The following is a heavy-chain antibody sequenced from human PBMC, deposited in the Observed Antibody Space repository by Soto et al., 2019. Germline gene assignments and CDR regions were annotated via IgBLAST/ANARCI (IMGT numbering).Heavy chain of an antibody. CDR1: GGSVSDTAYY. Sequence: QLQLQESGPGLVKPSETLSLTCTVSGGSVSDTAYYWGWIRQPPGRGLEWIASIDYSGNSYYNPSLRSRVTVSVDTSNNQFSLRLSSVTATDTSVYYCARLTLRCGTCVQFDYWGQGTLVAVSS. V-gene: IGHV4-39*01. J-gene: IGHJ4*02. CDR2: IDYSGNS. D-gene: IGHD2-15*01. CDR3: ARLTLRCGTCVQFDY.